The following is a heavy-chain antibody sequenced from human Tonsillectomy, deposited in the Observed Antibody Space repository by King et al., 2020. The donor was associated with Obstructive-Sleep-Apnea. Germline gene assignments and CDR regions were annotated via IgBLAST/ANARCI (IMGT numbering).Heavy chain of an antibody. CDR3: ARARNYYDGEFDT. CDR1: GLTVSSNY. CDR2: IYSGGST. J-gene: IGHJ5*02. D-gene: IGHD3-16*01. Sequence: VQLVESGGGLVQPGGSLRLSCAASGLTVSSNYMSWVRQAPGKGLEWVSVIYSGGSTYYADSVKGRFTISRDNSKNTLYLQMNSLRVEDTAVYYCARARNYYDGEFDTWGQGTLVTVSS. V-gene: IGHV3-66*01.